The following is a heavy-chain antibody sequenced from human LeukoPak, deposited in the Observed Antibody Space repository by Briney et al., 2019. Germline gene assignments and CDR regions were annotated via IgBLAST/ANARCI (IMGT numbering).Heavy chain of an antibody. J-gene: IGHJ4*02. CDR1: GFTVSSNY. V-gene: IGHV3-53*01. Sequence: GGSLRLSCAASGFTVSSNYVSWVRQAPGKGLEWVSVIYSGGSTYYADSVKGRFTISRDNSKNTLYLQMNSLRAEDTAVYYCATPLDYYDTSGYHQGGDWGQGTLVTVSS. CDR2: IYSGGST. CDR3: ATPLDYYDTSGYHQGGD. D-gene: IGHD3-22*01.